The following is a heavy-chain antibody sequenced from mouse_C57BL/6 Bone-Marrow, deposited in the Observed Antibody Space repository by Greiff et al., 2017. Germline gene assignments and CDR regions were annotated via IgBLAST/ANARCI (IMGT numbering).Heavy chain of an antibody. J-gene: IGHJ3*01. Sequence: QVQLQQPGAELVRPGSSVKLSCKASGYTFTSYWMHWVKQRPIQGLEWIGNIDPSDSETHYNQKFKDKATLTVDKSSSTAYLPLSSLTSEDSAVYYCARGGYYVSLAYWGQGTLVTVSA. D-gene: IGHD2-3*01. V-gene: IGHV1-52*01. CDR1: GYTFTSYW. CDR2: IDPSDSET. CDR3: ARGGYYVSLAY.